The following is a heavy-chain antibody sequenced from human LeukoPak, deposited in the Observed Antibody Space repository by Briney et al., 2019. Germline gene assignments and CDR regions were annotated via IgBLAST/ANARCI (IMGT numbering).Heavy chain of an antibody. Sequence: PSETLSLTCTVSGYSISSGYYWGWIRPPPGKGLEWIGSIYYSGSTYYNPSLKSRVTISVDTSKNQFSLKLSSVTAADTAVYYCARDRDTLIPGYSSSWYGARLYYFDYWGQGTLVTVSS. D-gene: IGHD6-13*01. CDR1: GYSISSGYY. J-gene: IGHJ4*02. V-gene: IGHV4-38-2*02. CDR3: ARDRDTLIPGYSSSWYGARLYYFDY. CDR2: IYYSGST.